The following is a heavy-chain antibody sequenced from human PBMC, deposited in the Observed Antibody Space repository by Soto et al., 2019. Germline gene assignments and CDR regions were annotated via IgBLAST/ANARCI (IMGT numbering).Heavy chain of an antibody. CDR3: AKNQGVELVPLATVDWFDP. CDR1: GFIFENFG. CDR2: ISGSGFKK. Sequence: GGSLRLSCAASGFIFENFGMSWVRQAPGKGLEWISSISGSGFKKYYADSVKGRFTISRDNSKSTVYLELNNLSAEDTAVYHCAKNQGVELVPLATVDWFDPWGQGSGVTV. D-gene: IGHD1-26*01. V-gene: IGHV3-23*01. J-gene: IGHJ5*02.